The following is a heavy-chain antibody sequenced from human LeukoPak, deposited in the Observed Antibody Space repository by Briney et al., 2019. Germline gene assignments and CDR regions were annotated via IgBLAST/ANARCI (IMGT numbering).Heavy chain of an antibody. CDR3: ARAPMGRGALY. Sequence: ASVKVSCKASGYTFTNFDINWVRQAPGQGLEWMGWMNPVSGNAGSAQKFQGRVTLTRDTSKSTAYMEVTSLRSDDTAFYYCARAPMGRGALYWGQGTLVTVNS. CDR2: MNPVSGNA. CDR1: GYTFTNFD. J-gene: IGHJ4*02. D-gene: IGHD3-10*01. V-gene: IGHV1-8*01.